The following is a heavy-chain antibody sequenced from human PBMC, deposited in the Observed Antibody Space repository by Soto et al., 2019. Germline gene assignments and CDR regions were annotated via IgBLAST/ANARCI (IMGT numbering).Heavy chain of an antibody. CDR1: GYTFTSYD. J-gene: IGHJ5*02. Sequence: ASVKVSCKASGYTFTSYDIIWVRQATGQGLEWMGWMNPSTGNTDSAEKFQGRLTMTRNTSISTVYMGLSSLSFEDTAVYYCARGRIIVAGGFDPWGQGTLVTVSS. CDR3: ARGRIIVAGGFDP. CDR2: MNPSTGNT. D-gene: IGHD6-19*01. V-gene: IGHV1-8*01.